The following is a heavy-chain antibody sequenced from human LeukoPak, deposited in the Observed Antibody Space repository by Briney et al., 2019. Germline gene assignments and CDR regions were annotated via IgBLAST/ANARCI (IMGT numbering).Heavy chain of an antibody. J-gene: IGHJ4*02. CDR3: ARQSLSSEPARLGELSFKYYFDY. CDR2: IYHSGST. Sequence: SETLSLTCAVYGGSFSGYYWSWIRQPPGKGLEWIGSIYHSGSTYYNPSLKSRVTISVDTSKNQFSLKLSSVTAAGTAVYYCARQSLSSEPARLGELSFKYYFDYWGQGTLVTVSS. V-gene: IGHV4-34*01. D-gene: IGHD3-16*02. CDR1: GGSFSGYY.